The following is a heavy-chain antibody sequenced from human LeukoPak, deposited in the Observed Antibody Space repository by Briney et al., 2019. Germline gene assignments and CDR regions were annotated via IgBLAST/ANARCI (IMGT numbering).Heavy chain of an antibody. Sequence: PSETLSLTCTVSGGSISSSSYYWGWIRQPPGKGLEWIGSIYYSGSTYYNPSLKSRVTISVDTSKNQFSLKLNSVTAADTAVYYCAREYSSGWYPDYWGQGTLVTVSS. CDR3: AREYSSGWYPDY. CDR1: GGSISSSSYY. V-gene: IGHV4-39*07. D-gene: IGHD6-19*01. J-gene: IGHJ4*02. CDR2: IYYSGST.